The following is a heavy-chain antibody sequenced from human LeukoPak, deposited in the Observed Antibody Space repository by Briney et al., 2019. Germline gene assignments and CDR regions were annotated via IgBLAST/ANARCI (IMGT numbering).Heavy chain of an antibody. CDR2: IKQHGSAK. V-gene: IGHV3-7*01. CDR3: AKDRPSRPIQLRGYYFDY. Sequence: GGSLRLSCAASGFTFSSYWMNWVGQAPGKRLEWVANIKQHGSAKYYVDSVKGRFTISRDNANNSLYLQMNSLRAEDTAVYYCAKDRPSRPIQLRGYYFDYWGQGTLVTVSS. J-gene: IGHJ4*02. CDR1: GFTFSSYW. D-gene: IGHD5-18*01.